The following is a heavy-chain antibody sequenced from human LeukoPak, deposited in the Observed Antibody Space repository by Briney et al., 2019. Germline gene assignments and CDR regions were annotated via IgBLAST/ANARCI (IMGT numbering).Heavy chain of an antibody. CDR3: ARPSRDERIVATISPYYYYMDV. CDR2: ISGYIGNT. D-gene: IGHD5-12*01. CDR1: GYTFTSYG. V-gene: IGHV1-18*01. J-gene: IGHJ6*03. Sequence: ASVKVSCKASGYTFTSYGISWVRQAPGQGLEWMGWISGYIGNTNYAQKLQGRVTMTTDTSTSTAYMELRSLRSDDTAVYYCARPSRDERIVATISPYYYYMDVWGKGTTVTVSS.